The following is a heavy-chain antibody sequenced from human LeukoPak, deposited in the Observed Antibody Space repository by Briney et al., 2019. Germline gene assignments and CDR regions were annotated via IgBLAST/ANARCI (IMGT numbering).Heavy chain of an antibody. CDR1: GFTFSSYA. Sequence: GGSLRLSCAASGFTFSSYAMNWVRQAPGKGLEWVGRIRSNSDGGTIDYAAPVKGRFALSRDDSKNTLYLQMNSLQTEDTAVYYCATDFYDTTWGQGTLVTVSS. CDR2: IRSNSDGGTI. CDR3: ATDFYDTT. J-gene: IGHJ5*02. V-gene: IGHV3-15*07. D-gene: IGHD3-22*01.